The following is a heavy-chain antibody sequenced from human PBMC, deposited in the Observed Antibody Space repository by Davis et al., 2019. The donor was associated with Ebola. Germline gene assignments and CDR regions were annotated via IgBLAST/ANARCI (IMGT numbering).Heavy chain of an antibody. D-gene: IGHD1-26*01. CDR3: TSGGKVDY. J-gene: IGHJ4*02. CDR2: IRSKANSYAT. Sequence: GGSLRLSCAASGFTFTDHVMHWVRQASGRGLEWVGRIRSKANSYATAYAASVKGRFTISRDDSKNTAYLQMNSLKTEDTAVYYCTSGGKVDYWGQGTLVTVSS. CDR1: GFTFTDHV. V-gene: IGHV3-73*01.